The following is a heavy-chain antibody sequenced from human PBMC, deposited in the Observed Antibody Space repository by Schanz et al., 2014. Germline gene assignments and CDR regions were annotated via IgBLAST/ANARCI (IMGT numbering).Heavy chain of an antibody. CDR1: GFTFADYY. CDR3: ARYGFRKFGVVYGLAV. CDR2: VSSYDTTV. J-gene: IGHJ6*02. Sequence: QGQLLESGGGLFKPGGSLRLSCAGSGFTFADYYMTWIRQAPGKGLEWISYVSSYDTTVSYADSVKGRFTISRDNAKNSVYLQMNSLRVEDTAVYYCARYGFRKFGVVYGLAVWGQGTTVAVS. D-gene: IGHD3-3*01. V-gene: IGHV3-11*01.